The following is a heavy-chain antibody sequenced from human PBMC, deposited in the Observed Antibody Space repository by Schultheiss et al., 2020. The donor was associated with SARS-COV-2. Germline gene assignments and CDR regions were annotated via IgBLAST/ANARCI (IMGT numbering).Heavy chain of an antibody. D-gene: IGHD2/OR15-2a*01. J-gene: IGHJ6*02. CDR1: GFTFSSYA. CDR2: ISSSGSTI. V-gene: IGHV3-48*01. Sequence: ESLKISCAASGFTFSSYAMSWVRQAPGKGLEWVSYISSSGSTIYYADSVKGRFTISRDNSKNTLYLQMNSLRAEDTAVYYCARERESYYYYGMDVWGQGTTVTVSS. CDR3: ARERESYYYYGMDV.